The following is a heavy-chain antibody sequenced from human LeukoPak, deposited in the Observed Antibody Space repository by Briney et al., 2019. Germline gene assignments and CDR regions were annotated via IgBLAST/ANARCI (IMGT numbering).Heavy chain of an antibody. D-gene: IGHD1-26*01. J-gene: IGHJ4*02. V-gene: IGHV4-59*08. CDR2: IYYSGST. CDR3: ARHRYSGSFSFDY. Sequence: SETLSLTCTVSGGSISNYYWSWVRQPPGKGLEWIGYIYYSGSTNYNPSLRSRVTISVDTSKSQFSPNLRFVTAADTAVYYCARHRYSGSFSFDYWGQGTLVTVSS. CDR1: GGSISNYY.